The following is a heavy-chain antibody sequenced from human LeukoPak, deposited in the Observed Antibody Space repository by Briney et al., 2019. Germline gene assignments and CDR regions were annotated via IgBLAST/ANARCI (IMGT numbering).Heavy chain of an antibody. CDR2: IKKDGSET. V-gene: IGHV3-7*03. J-gene: IGHJ4*02. Sequence: GGSLRLSCAASGFTFSSFWMNWVRQAPGKGLKWVANIKKDGSETYYVDSVKGRFNISRDNAKNSLYLQMNSLRVEDTAVYYCARASTYDYWGQGTLVTVSS. D-gene: IGHD2/OR15-2a*01. CDR3: ARASTYDY. CDR1: GFTFSSFW.